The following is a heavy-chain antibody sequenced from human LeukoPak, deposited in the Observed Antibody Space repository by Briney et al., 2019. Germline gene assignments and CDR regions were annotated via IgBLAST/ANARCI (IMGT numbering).Heavy chain of an antibody. CDR3: ARDGPAANIYYYMDV. Sequence: ASVKVSCKASGYTFTGYYMHWVRQAPGQGLEWMGWINPNSGGTNYAQKFQGRVTMTRDTSISTAYMELSRLRSDDTAVYYCARDGPAANIYYYMDVWGKGTTVTVS. CDR1: GYTFTGYY. J-gene: IGHJ6*03. CDR2: INPNSGGT. D-gene: IGHD2-2*01. V-gene: IGHV1-2*02.